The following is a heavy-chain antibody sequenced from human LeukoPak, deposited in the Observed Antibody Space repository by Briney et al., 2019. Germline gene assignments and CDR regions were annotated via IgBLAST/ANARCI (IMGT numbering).Heavy chain of an antibody. CDR2: ISYDGSNK. CDR3: ARAPYGSGSYSGSDY. V-gene: IGHV3-30*04. CDR1: GFTFSSYA. Sequence: GGSLRLSCAASGFTFSSYAMHWVRQAPGKGLEWVAVISYDGSNKYYADSVKGRFTISRDNSKNTLYLQMSSLRAEDTAVYYCARAPYGSGSYSGSDYWGQGTLVTVSS. D-gene: IGHD3-10*01. J-gene: IGHJ4*02.